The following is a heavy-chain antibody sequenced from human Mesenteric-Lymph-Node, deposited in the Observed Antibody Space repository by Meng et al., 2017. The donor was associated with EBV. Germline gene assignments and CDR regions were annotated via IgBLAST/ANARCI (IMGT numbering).Heavy chain of an antibody. D-gene: IGHD5-24*01. CDR2: IFHSGST. CDR1: GGSISNSNFY. Sequence: QLQRQESGLGLVKPSETLSLTCTVSGGSISNSNFYWGWIRQPPGKGLEWIGSIFHSGSTYYNPSLKSRVTVSVDTSKNQFSLKLNSVTTADTAMYYCARPRRWLQSEFDFWGPGTLVTVSS. J-gene: IGHJ4*02. CDR3: ARPRRWLQSEFDF. V-gene: IGHV4-39*01.